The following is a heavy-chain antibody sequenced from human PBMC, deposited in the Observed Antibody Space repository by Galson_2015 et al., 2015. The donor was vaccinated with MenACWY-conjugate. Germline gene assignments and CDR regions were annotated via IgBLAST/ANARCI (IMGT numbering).Heavy chain of an antibody. V-gene: IGHV3-7*05. J-gene: IGHJ4*02. Sequence: SLRLSCAASGFIVSSHWTSWVRQAPGKGPEWVGNINEDGGEKYYVDSVKGRFTISKDNAKNSVYLQMNSLRAEDTAVYYCARDRGFLDYWGQGTLVTVSS. CDR2: INEDGGEK. D-gene: IGHD3-10*01. CDR3: ARDRGFLDY. CDR1: GFIVSSHW.